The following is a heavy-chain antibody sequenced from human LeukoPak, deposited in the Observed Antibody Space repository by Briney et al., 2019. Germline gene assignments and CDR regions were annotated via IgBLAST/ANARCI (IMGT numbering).Heavy chain of an antibody. V-gene: IGHV4-59*08. D-gene: IGHD6-13*01. CDR1: GGFINSYY. CDR3: ARHGTAAPRKFDP. J-gene: IGHJ5*02. Sequence: SETLSLTCTVSGGFINSYYWSWIRQPPGKGLEWIGYIYYSGSTNYNPSLKSRVTISVDTSKNQFSLNLTSVTAADTAVYYCARHGTAAPRKFDPWGQGTLVTVSS. CDR2: IYYSGST.